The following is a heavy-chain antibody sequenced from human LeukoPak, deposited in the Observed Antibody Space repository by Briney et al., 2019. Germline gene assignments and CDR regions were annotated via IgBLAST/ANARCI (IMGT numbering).Heavy chain of an antibody. D-gene: IGHD3-16*01. CDR3: ARHDYIWGSKRYFDY. J-gene: IGHJ4*02. CDR2: IYYSGST. V-gene: IGHV4-39*01. Sequence: SETLSLTCTVSGGSISSSSYYWGWIRQPPGKGLEWIGSIYYSGSTYYNPSLKSRVTISVDTSKNQFSLKLSSMTAADTAVYYSARHDYIWGSKRYFDYWGQGTLVTVSS. CDR1: GGSISSSSYY.